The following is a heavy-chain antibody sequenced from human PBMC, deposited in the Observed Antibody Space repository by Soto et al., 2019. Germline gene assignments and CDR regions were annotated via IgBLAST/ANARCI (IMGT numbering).Heavy chain of an antibody. CDR2: INAGNGNT. D-gene: IGHD4-17*01. Sequence: QVQLVQSGAEEKKPGASVKVSCKASGYTFTSYAMHWVRQAPGQSLEWMGWINAGNGNTKYSQKFQGRVTITRDTSASTAYMELGSLRSEDTAVYYCASVSYGGAFDYWGQGPLVTVSS. CDR3: ASVSYGGAFDY. CDR1: GYTFTSYA. J-gene: IGHJ4*02. V-gene: IGHV1-3*05.